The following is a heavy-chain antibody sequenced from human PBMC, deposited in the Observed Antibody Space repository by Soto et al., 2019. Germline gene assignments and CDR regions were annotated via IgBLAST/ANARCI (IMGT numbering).Heavy chain of an antibody. Sequence: QVQLVQSGAEVKKPGSSVKVSCKASGGTFSSYAISWVRQAPGQGLEWMGGIIPIFGTANYAQKFQGRVTITADETTSTAYMELSSLRSEDTAVYYCARRERTHYGDYLFDYWGQGTLVTVSS. V-gene: IGHV1-69*01. CDR3: ARRERTHYGDYLFDY. CDR1: GGTFSSYA. J-gene: IGHJ4*02. CDR2: IIPIFGTA. D-gene: IGHD4-17*01.